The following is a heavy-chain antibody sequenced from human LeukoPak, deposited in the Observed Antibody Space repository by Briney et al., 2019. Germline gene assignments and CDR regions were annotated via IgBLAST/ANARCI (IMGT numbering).Heavy chain of an antibody. CDR2: IYYSGST. CDR1: GGSISSHY. CDR3: ARGQVAAAGTSFFDY. J-gene: IGHJ4*02. Sequence: SETLSLTCAVSGGSISSHYWSWIRQPPGKGLEWNGYIYYSGSTNYNPSLKSRVTISVDTSKNQFSLKLSSVTAADTAVYYCARGQVAAAGTSFFDYWGQGTLVTVSS. V-gene: IGHV4-59*11. D-gene: IGHD6-13*01.